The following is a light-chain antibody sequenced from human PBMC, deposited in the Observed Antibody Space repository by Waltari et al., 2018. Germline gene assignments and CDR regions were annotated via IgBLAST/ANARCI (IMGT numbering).Light chain of an antibody. CDR3: ATWDDTLNMV. CDR2: RND. CDR1: SSNIGTYY. Sequence: QSVLTQPPSASETPGQRVTISCSGSSSNIGTYYLYWYQQLPGTAPKHLIYRNDQRPSGGPDRFSGSKSGTSASLAISGLRSEDEADYYCATWDDTLNMVFGGGTKLTVL. J-gene: IGLJ2*01. V-gene: IGLV1-47*01.